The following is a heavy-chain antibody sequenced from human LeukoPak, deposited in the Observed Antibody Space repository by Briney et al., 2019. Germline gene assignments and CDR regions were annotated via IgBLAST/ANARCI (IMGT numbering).Heavy chain of an antibody. CDR2: INSDGSST. J-gene: IGHJ4*02. CDR1: GFTFSSYW. Sequence: GGSLRLSCAASGFTFSSYWMHWFRQAPGKGLVWVSRINSDGSSTSYADSVKGRFTISRDNAKNTLYLQMNSLRAEDTAVYYCARGLYCSSTSCYIFDYWGQGTLVTVSS. V-gene: IGHV3-74*01. D-gene: IGHD2-2*02. CDR3: ARGLYCSSTSCYIFDY.